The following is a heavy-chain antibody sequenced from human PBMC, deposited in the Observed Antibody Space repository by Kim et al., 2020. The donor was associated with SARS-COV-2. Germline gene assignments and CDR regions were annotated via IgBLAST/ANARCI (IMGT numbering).Heavy chain of an antibody. CDR1: GFTFSSYG. V-gene: IGHV3-30*18. Sequence: GGSLRLSCAASGFTFSSYGMHWVRQAPGKGLEWVAVISYDGSNKYYADSVKGRFTISRDNSKITLYLQMNSLRADDTAVYYCAKEYGVGYCSGGSCSAAPAFDIWGQGTMVTVSS. D-gene: IGHD2-15*01. CDR2: ISYDGSNK. J-gene: IGHJ3*02. CDR3: AKEYGVGYCSGGSCSAAPAFDI.